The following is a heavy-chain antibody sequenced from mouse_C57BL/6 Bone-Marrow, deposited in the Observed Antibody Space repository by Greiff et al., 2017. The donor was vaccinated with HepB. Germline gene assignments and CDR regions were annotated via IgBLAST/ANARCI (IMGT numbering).Heavy chain of an antibody. D-gene: IGHD1-1*01. CDR1: GYTFTSYD. J-gene: IGHJ1*03. V-gene: IGHV1-85*01. Sequence: QVQLQQSGPELVKPGASVKLSCKASGYTFTSYDINWVKQRPGQGLEWIGWIYPRDGSTKYNEKFKGKATLTVDTSSSTAYMELHSLTSEDSAVYFCARYSLWYGSSYWYFDVWGTGTTVTVSS. CDR2: IYPRDGST. CDR3: ARYSLWYGSSYWYFDV.